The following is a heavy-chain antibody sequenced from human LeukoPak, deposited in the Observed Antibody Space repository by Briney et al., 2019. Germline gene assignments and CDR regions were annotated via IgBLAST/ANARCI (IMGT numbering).Heavy chain of an antibody. V-gene: IGHV4-38-2*02. CDR1: GYSISSGNY. CDR3: ARDGDFYYFDY. J-gene: IGHJ4*02. Sequence: PSETLSLTCTVSGYSISSGNYWGWIRQPPGKGPEWIGGIYHSWSTYYNPSHKCRVSISVDTSKNQCSLRLSSVTAADTAVYYCARDGDFYYFDYWGQGTLVTVSS. CDR2: IYHSWST.